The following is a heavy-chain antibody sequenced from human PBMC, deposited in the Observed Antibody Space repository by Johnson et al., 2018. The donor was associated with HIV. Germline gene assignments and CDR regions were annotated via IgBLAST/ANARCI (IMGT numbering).Heavy chain of an antibody. V-gene: IGHV3-74*01. CDR3: ARVQFVADDVFNI. CDR2: INTDGDRT. D-gene: IGHD2-21*01. Sequence: VQLVESGGGLVQPGGSLRLSCAASGFTFSNYWMHWVRQAPGKGLVWVSRINTDGDRTNYADPVKGRFTISRDNAKNTLYLQMNSLRAEDTAIYYCARVQFVADDVFNIWGQGTMVTVSS. CDR1: GFTFSNYW. J-gene: IGHJ3*02.